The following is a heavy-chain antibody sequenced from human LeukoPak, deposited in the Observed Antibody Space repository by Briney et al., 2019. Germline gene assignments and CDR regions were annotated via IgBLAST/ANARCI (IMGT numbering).Heavy chain of an antibody. CDR1: GFTFSNYA. CDR2: ISHDGINT. V-gene: IGHV3-30*18. CDR3: VKDQREAYRSGWSRDFDY. Sequence: PGRSLRLSCAASGFTFSNYAMHWVRQDSGRGLDWVAVISHDGINTYYADSVKGRFTISRDNSKNTLYLQVNSLRVEDTAVYYCVKDQREAYRSGWSRDFDYWGQGTLVTASS. J-gene: IGHJ4*02. D-gene: IGHD6-19*01.